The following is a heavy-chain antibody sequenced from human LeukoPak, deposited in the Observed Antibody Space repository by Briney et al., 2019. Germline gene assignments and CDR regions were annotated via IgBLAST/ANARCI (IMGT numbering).Heavy chain of an antibody. Sequence: ASVKVSCKASGYTFTSYYMHWVRQAPGQGLEWMGIINPSGGSTSYAQKFQGRVTMTRDMSTSTVYMELSSLRSVDTAVYYCARDPSGIAARRGRFDYWGQGTLSPSPQ. CDR3: ARDPSGIAARRGRFDY. CDR2: INPSGGST. J-gene: IGHJ4*02. V-gene: IGHV1-46*01. CDR1: GYTFTSYY. D-gene: IGHD6-6*01.